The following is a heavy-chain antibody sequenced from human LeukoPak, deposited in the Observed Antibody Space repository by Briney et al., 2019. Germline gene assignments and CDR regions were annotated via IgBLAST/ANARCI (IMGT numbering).Heavy chain of an antibody. D-gene: IGHD5-12*01. V-gene: IGHV5-51*01. J-gene: IGHJ5*02. CDR3: ARSERPYSGNWYWFDP. CDR1: GYSFSYYW. CDR2: IYPGDFDT. Sequence: GESLKISCKASGYSFSYYWIGWVRQMPGKGLEWMGIIYPGDFDTRYSPSFQGQVTISADKSISTAYLQWSSLKASDTAMYYCARSERPYSGNWYWFDPWGQGTLVTVSS.